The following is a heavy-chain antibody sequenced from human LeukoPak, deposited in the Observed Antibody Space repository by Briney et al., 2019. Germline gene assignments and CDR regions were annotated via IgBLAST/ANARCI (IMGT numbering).Heavy chain of an antibody. CDR3: ARSYYYSFAMDV. J-gene: IGHJ6*02. CDR2: IYYTGSA. CDR1: GGSLSGYF. V-gene: IGHV4-30-4*01. Sequence: SETLSLTCAVYGGSLSGYFWSWIRQPPGKGLEWIGYIYYTGSAYYNSSLKSRVTISVDTSKNQFSLKLSSVTAADTALYFCARSYYYSFAMDVWGQGTTVTVSS.